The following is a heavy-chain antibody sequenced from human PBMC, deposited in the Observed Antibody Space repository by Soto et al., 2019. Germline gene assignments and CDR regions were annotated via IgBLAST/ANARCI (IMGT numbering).Heavy chain of an antibody. Sequence: SETLSLTCAVSVGSFTSNNWWTWVRQPPGQGLEWIGEIYRTGSTNYNPSLKSRVTISLDKSENQFSLKVTSLTAADTAVYYCASRDPGTSVDYCGQGTLVTLSS. D-gene: IGHD1-26*01. V-gene: IGHV4-4*02. CDR1: VGSFTSNNW. CDR2: IYRTGST. J-gene: IGHJ4*02. CDR3: ASRDPGTSVDY.